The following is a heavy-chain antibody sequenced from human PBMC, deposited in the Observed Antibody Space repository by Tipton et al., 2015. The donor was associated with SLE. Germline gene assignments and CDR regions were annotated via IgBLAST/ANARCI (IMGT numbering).Heavy chain of an antibody. J-gene: IGHJ4*02. CDR2: IYSSEST. V-gene: IGHV4-61*05. D-gene: IGHD3-22*01. CDR3: ARDEYRYDTTGYHLLGHFDF. Sequence: TLSLTCIVSGDSISSSSYYWSWIRQPPGKGLEWIGYIYSSESTNYNPSLKSRVTISVDTSKNQFSLKLNSVTAADTAVYYCARDEYRYDTTGYHLLGHFDFWGQGTLVTVSS. CDR1: GDSISSSSYY.